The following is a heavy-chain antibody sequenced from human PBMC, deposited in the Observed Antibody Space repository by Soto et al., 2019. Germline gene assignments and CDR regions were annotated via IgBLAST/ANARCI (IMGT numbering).Heavy chain of an antibody. J-gene: IGHJ2*01. Sequence: QVQLVQSGAEVKKPGASVKVSCKASGYTFTGSGISWVRQAPGQGREWMGWISAYNGNTNYAQKLQGRVTMTTDTSTSTAYMELRSLRSDDTAVYYCARDVLRYFAWLPSHWYFDLWGRGTLVTVSS. CDR2: ISAYNGNT. CDR1: GYTFTGSG. D-gene: IGHD3-9*01. V-gene: IGHV1-18*04. CDR3: ARDVLRYFAWLPSHWYFDL.